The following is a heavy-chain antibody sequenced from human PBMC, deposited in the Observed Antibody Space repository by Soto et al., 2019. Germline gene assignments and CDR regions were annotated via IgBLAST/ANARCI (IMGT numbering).Heavy chain of an antibody. J-gene: IGHJ4*02. V-gene: IGHV4-61*01. CDR3: ARRLPPAD. CDR2: IYNSGNT. CDR1: GDSLNSGHYY. Sequence: QVQLQESGPGLEKPSETLSLSCSVSGDSLNSGHYYWNWIRQPPGKRLEWIGYIYNSGNTNYNPYLKSRVSMSVDTSKNQFSLRLTSVTAADTAVYFCARRLPPADWGQGIMVSVST.